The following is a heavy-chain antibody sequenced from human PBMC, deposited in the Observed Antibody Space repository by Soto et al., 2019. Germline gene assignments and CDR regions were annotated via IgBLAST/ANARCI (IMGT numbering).Heavy chain of an antibody. CDR1: GYNFISSE. CDR3: AKKHSGSSLAY. J-gene: IGHJ4*02. V-gene: IGHV1-8*02. Sequence: ASVKVSCKTSGYNFISSEISWVRQAPGQGLELMGWMNHQTGETDATRKFQGRLTMTRNTSINTAYLELSSLTSEDTAVYYCAKKHSGSSLAYWGQGSLVTVSS. D-gene: IGHD6-6*01. CDR2: MNHQTGET.